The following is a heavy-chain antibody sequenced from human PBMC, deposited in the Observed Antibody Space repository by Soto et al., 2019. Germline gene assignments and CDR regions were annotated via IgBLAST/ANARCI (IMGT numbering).Heavy chain of an antibody. V-gene: IGHV1-69*01. CDR3: ARAGDCSGGSCYSFILDY. D-gene: IGHD2-15*01. J-gene: IGHJ4*02. Sequence: QVQLVQSGAEVKKPGSSVKVSCKASGGGFNSYAFSWVRQAPGQGLEWMGALIPSFGTANYAQKFQGRVTITADESMTTVYMELSSLTPDDTAMYFCARAGDCSGGSCYSFILDYWGQGTQVTVSS. CDR2: LIPSFGTA. CDR1: GGGFNSYA.